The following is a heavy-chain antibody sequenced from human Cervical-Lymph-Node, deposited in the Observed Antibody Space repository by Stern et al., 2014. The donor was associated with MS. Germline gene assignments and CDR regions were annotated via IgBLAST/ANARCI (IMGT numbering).Heavy chain of an antibody. CDR2: IWYDGSNP. CDR3: ASAYSSSHYYFDY. Sequence: VQLVESGGGVVQPGRSPRLSCAASGFSFSRYAMHWVRQAPGKGLEWVALIWYDGSNPYYADSVTGRFTISRDNFKNTLYLQMNSLRAEDTAVYYCASAYSSSHYYFDYWGQGTLVTVSS. D-gene: IGHD6-13*01. CDR1: GFSFSRYA. J-gene: IGHJ4*02. V-gene: IGHV3-33*01.